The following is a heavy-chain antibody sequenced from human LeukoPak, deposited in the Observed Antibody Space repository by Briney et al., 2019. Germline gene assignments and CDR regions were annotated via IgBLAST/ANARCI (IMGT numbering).Heavy chain of an antibody. CDR3: ARFRIGYDSSGSDH. D-gene: IGHD3-22*01. V-gene: IGHV3-21*03. Sequence: GGSLRLSCAASGFTFSSYSMNWVRQAPGKGLEWVSSISSSSSYIYYADSVKGRFTISRDNAKNSLYLQMNSLRAEDTAVYYCARFRIGYDSSGSDHWGQGTLVTVSS. CDR1: GFTFSSYS. J-gene: IGHJ4*02. CDR2: ISSSSSYI.